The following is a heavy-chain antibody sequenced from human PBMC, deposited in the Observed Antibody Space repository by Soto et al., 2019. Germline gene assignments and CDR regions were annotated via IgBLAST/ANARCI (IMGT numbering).Heavy chain of an antibody. V-gene: IGHV4-59*01. CDR3: ARQGYSGYDTPFDY. D-gene: IGHD5-12*01. CDR2: IYYSGST. Sequence: SETLSLTCTVSGGSISSYYWSWIRQPPGKGLEWIGYIYYSGSTNYNPPLKSRVTISVDTSKNQFSLKLSSVTAADTAVYYCARQGYSGYDTPFDYWGQGTLVTVSS. CDR1: GGSISSYY. J-gene: IGHJ4*02.